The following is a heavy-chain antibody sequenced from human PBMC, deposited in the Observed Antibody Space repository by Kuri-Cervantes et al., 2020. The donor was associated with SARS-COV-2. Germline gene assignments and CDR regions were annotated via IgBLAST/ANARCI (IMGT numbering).Heavy chain of an antibody. D-gene: IGHD6-19*01. CDR3: ARNRGSGWPFFDY. Sequence: LLLTCAASGFTFSSYSMNWVRQAPGRGLEWVSSISSSSSYIYYADSVKGRFTISRDNAKNSLYLQMNSLRAEDTAVYYCARNRGSGWPFFDYWGQGTLATVSS. CDR1: GFTFSSYS. V-gene: IGHV3-21*01. J-gene: IGHJ4*02. CDR2: ISSSSSYI.